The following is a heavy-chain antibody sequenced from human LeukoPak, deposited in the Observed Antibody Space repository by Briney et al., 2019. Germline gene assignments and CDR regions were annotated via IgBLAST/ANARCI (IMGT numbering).Heavy chain of an antibody. CDR3: ARDHGHITMVRGVNVYPTPFDY. V-gene: IGHV4-34*01. CDR2: INHSGST. D-gene: IGHD3-10*01. Sequence: PSETLSLTCAVYGGSFSGYYWSWIRHPPGKGLEWIGEINHSGSTNYNPSLKSRVTISVDTSKNQFSLKLSSVTAADTAVYYCARDHGHITMVRGVNVYPTPFDYWGQGTLVTVSS. J-gene: IGHJ4*02. CDR1: GGSFSGYY.